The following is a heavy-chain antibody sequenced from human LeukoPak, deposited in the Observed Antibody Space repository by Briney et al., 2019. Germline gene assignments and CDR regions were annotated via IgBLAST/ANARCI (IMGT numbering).Heavy chain of an antibody. J-gene: IGHJ3*02. CDR2: IFYSGSS. CDR3: ASGYDRRGENAFDI. Sequence: SETLSLTCTVSGDSISSFYWSWMRQPPGKGVEWIGYIFYSGSSNYNPPLKSRVIISVDTSKNHSSLKVSSVTAADTAVYYCASGYDRRGENAFDIWGQGTMVTVSS. V-gene: IGHV4-59*01. CDR1: GDSISSFY. D-gene: IGHD3-22*01.